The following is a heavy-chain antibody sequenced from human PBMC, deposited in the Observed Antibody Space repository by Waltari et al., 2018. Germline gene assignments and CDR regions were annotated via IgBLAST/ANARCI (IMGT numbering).Heavy chain of an antibody. D-gene: IGHD6-19*01. J-gene: IGHJ4*02. CDR2: ISSSSSYI. CDR3: ARVGYSSGNDY. V-gene: IGHV3-21*01. Sequence: EVQLVESGGGLVKPGGSLRLSCPASGSTSSSKSPHGIRPAQAKGLEWVSSISSSSSYIYYADSVKGRFTISRDNAKNSLYLQMNSLRADDTAVYYCARVGYSSGNDYWGQGTLVTVSS. CDR1: GSTSSSKS.